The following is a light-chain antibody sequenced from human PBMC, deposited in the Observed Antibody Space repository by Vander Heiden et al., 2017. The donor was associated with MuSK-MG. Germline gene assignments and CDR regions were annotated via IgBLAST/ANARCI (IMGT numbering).Light chain of an antibody. V-gene: IGKV3-20*01. CDR2: GAS. CDR1: QSVSRSS. Sequence: IVLPQSPGTLSLSPGERATLSCRASQSVSRSSLAWYQQKPGQAPRLLIYGASTRATGIPDRFSGSGSGADFTLTISRLEPEDLAVYYCQHYSRSPYTFGQGTKLEIK. J-gene: IGKJ2*01. CDR3: QHYSRSPYT.